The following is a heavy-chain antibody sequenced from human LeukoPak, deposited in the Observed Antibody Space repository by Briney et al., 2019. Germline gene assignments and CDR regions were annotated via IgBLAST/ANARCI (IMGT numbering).Heavy chain of an antibody. CDR1: GFTFSSYG. CDR3: ARVTRAFDI. CDR2: ISSSGSTI. D-gene: IGHD3-10*01. Sequence: GGSLRLSCAASGFTFSSYGMHWVRQAPGKGLEWVSYISSSGSTIYYADSVKGRFTISRDNAKNSLYLQMNSLRAEDTAVYYCARVTRAFDIWGQGTMVTVSS. V-gene: IGHV3-48*04. J-gene: IGHJ3*02.